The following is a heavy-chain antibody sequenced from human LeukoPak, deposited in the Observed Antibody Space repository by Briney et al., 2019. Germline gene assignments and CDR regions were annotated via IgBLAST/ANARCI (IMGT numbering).Heavy chain of an antibody. V-gene: IGHV3-74*01. CDR2: INSDGRST. Sequence: PGGSLRLSCAASGFTFSNYWMHWVRQAPGKGLVWVSRINSDGRSTSYADSVKGRFTISRDNAKNTLYRQMNSLRAEDTAVYYCARGYYDSSGYYLIDYWGQGTLVTVSS. CDR1: GFTFSNYW. CDR3: ARGYYDSSGYYLIDY. D-gene: IGHD3-22*01. J-gene: IGHJ4*02.